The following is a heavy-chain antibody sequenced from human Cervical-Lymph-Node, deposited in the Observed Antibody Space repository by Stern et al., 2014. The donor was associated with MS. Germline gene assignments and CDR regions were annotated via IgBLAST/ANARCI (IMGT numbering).Heavy chain of an antibody. CDR1: GYTFTGYY. CDR2: INPHSGGT. V-gene: IGHV1-2*04. D-gene: IGHD6-19*01. J-gene: IGHJ3*02. Sequence: QVQLGQSGAEVKKPGASVKVSCKASGYTFTGYYMHWVRQAPGQGLEWMGWINPHSGGTNYPQKFQGWVTMTRDTSTSTAYMELSRLRSDDTAVYYCARGGRCIGWSPPDAFDIWGQGTMVTVSS. CDR3: ARGGRCIGWSPPDAFDI.